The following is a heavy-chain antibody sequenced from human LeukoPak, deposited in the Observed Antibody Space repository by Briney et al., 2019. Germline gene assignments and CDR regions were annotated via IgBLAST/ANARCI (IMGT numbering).Heavy chain of an antibody. CDR3: ATETENSNYDAFDI. V-gene: IGHV3-48*03. D-gene: IGHD4-11*01. CDR1: GFTFSSYA. J-gene: IGHJ3*02. Sequence: PGGSLRLSCAASGFTFSSYAMSWVRQAPGQGLEWVSYISGGGTTIYYADSVKGRFTISRDNARNSLYLHMNSLRAEDTAVYYCATETENSNYDAFDIWGQGTMVTVSS. CDR2: ISGGGTTI.